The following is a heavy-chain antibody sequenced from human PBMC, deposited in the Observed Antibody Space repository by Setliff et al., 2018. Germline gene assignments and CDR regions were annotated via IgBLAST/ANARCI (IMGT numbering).Heavy chain of an antibody. Sequence: SQTLSLTCTVSGGSISSSSYYWVWIRQPPGKGLEWIGNIFYSGSTYYNPSLKSRVTISIDTSKNQFSLKLSSVTAADTAVYFCASTTYGYSYDYWGQGTLVTVSS. CDR1: GGSISSSSYY. D-gene: IGHD5-18*01. CDR2: IFYSGST. V-gene: IGHV4-39*07. CDR3: ASTTYGYSYDY. J-gene: IGHJ4*02.